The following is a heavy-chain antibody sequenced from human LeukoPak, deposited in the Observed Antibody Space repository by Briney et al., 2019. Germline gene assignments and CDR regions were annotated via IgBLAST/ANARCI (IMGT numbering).Heavy chain of an antibody. V-gene: IGHV3-23*01. CDR2: ITGSGGST. CDR3: AKNGLYCSSAACYQD. CDR1: AFTSTTYA. Sequence: GGSLRLSCAASAFTSTTYAMTWVRQAPGKGLDWVSFITGSGGSTYYADSVKGRFSVSRDNSKNTLYLQMNSLRAEDTAVYYCAKNGLYCSSAACYQDWGQGTLVTVSS. D-gene: IGHD2-2*01. J-gene: IGHJ4*02.